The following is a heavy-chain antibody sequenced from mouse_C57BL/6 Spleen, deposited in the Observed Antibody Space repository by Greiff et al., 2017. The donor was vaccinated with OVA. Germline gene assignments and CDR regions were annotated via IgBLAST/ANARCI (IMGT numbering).Heavy chain of an antibody. CDR1: GYTFTSYW. CDR3: ARRMDYDDY. Sequence: VQLQQSGAELVMPGASVKLSCKASGYTFTSYWMHWVKQRPGQGLEWIGEIDPSDSYTNYNQKFKGKATLTVDKSSSTAYMQLSSLTSEDSAVYYCARRMDYDDYWGQGTTLTVSS. CDR2: IDPSDSYT. V-gene: IGHV1-69*01. J-gene: IGHJ2*01. D-gene: IGHD2-4*01.